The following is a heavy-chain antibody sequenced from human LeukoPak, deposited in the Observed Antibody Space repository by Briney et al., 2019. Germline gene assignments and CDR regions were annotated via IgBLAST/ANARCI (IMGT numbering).Heavy chain of an antibody. D-gene: IGHD3-10*01. Sequence: SGPTLVKPTQTLTVTCTFSGFSVSTSGVGVGWIRQPPGKALEWLALIYWNDDKRYSPSLKNRLTITKDTSKNQVVLTMTNMDPVDTATYYCAHSVSPVLFGDLWRSFFDYWGQGTLVTVSS. J-gene: IGHJ4*02. CDR2: IYWNDDK. CDR1: GFSVSTSGVG. CDR3: AHSVSPVLFGDLWRSFFDY. V-gene: IGHV2-5*01.